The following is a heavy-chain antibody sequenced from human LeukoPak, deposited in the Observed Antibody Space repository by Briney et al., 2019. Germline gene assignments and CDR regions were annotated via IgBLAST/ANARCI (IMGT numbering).Heavy chain of an antibody. J-gene: IGHJ3*02. Sequence: GGSLRLSCAASGFTFSSYVVNWVPQAPGKGLEWVSGICGSCGSTYYADSVKGRFTISRDNSKNTLYLQVSSLRAEDTAVYYCAKGRWEVNLSDGFDMWGQGTRVTVSS. D-gene: IGHD1-26*01. CDR3: AKGRWEVNLSDGFDM. CDR2: ICGSCGST. CDR1: GFTFSSYV. V-gene: IGHV3-23*01.